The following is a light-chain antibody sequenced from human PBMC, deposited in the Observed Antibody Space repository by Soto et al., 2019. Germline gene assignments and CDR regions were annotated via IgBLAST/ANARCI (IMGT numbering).Light chain of an antibody. CDR1: QSLSSS. Sequence: EIVLTQSPGALSLSPGERATLSCTSSQSLSSSFAWYQHKIGQPPRLLIYAASSRAPGVPDRFRGRGSGTDFTLTISRLEPEHVAVYYCQQYGSSPTFGGGTKVEIK. J-gene: IGKJ4*01. CDR2: AAS. V-gene: IGKV3-20*01. CDR3: QQYGSSPT.